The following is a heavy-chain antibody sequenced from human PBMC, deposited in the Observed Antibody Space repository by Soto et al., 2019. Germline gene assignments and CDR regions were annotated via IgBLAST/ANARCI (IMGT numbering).Heavy chain of an antibody. D-gene: IGHD3-3*01. V-gene: IGHV3-53*01. J-gene: IGHJ4*02. CDR2: IYSGHTT. CDR1: GFIVSSNQ. CDR3: VRGPSDHKLRLVEWPDGDY. Sequence: EVQLVESGGGLIQPGGSLRLSCVASGFIVSSNQMSWVRQAPGKGLEWVSVIYSGHTTYYADSVEGRFTISRDDSKNTLYLQMNRLRVEDTAVYYCVRGPSDHKLRLVEWPDGDYCCQGALVTVSS.